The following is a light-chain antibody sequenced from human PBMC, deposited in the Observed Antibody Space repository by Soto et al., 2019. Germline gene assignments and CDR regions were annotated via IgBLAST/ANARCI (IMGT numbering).Light chain of an antibody. Sequence: ESVLAQSPATLSLSPGDRATLSCRASQSVSGSLAWYQQKPGQAPRLLIYDTSNRATGIPARFGGSGSGTDFTLTISSLHPEDFAVYFCQQRGDWPPSITFRQGTRLET. CDR3: QQRGDWPPSIT. J-gene: IGKJ5*01. CDR1: QSVSGS. CDR2: DTS. V-gene: IGKV3-11*01.